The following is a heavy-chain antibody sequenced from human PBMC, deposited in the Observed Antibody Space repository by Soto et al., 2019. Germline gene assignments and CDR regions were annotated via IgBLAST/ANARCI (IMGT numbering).Heavy chain of an antibody. D-gene: IGHD1-1*01. V-gene: IGHV4-4*02. CDR3: ARVRQGCSANNCYFDP. J-gene: IGHJ5*01. Sequence: SETLSLTCTLSGGSVRAPDWWNWVRQSPDKGLEWIAEVHISGHSNYNPSLRSRVSVSIDSSKNQFYLNLNSVAAADTAIYYCARVRQGCSANNCYFDPWGQGTQVTVSS. CDR2: VHISGHS. CDR1: GGSVRAPDW.